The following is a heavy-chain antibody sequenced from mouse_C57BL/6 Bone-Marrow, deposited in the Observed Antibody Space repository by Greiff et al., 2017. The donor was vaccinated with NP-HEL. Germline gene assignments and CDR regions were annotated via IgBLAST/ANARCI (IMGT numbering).Heavy chain of an antibody. D-gene: IGHD1-1*01. CDR1: GYTFTSYG. CDR2: IYPRSGNT. CDR3: ARGITTVVGWYFDD. Sequence: VQLKQSGAELARPGASVKLSCKASGYTFTSYGISWVKQRTGQGLEWIGEIYPRSGNTYYNEKFKGKATLTADKSSSTAYMELRSLTSEDSAVYFCARGITTVVGWYFDDWGQGTTLTVSS. J-gene: IGHJ2*01. V-gene: IGHV1-81*01.